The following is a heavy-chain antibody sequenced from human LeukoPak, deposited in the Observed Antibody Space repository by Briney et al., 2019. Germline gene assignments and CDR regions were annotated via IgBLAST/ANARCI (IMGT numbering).Heavy chain of an antibody. CDR1: GYPFTSYD. Sequence: ASVKVSCKASGYPFTSYDINWVRQATGQGLVWMGWMNPNSGNTGYAQKFQGRVTMTRDTSISTAYMELSSLRSDDTAVYYCARTWGSLDYWGQGALVTVSS. CDR2: MNPNSGNT. D-gene: IGHD7-27*01. J-gene: IGHJ4*02. CDR3: ARTWGSLDY. V-gene: IGHV1-8*01.